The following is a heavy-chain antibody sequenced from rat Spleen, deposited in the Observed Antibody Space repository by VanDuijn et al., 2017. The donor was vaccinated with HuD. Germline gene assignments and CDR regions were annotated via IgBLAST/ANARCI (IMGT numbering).Heavy chain of an antibody. J-gene: IGHJ2*01. CDR2: ISTGGGNT. CDR3: ARRGGTYFDY. CDR1: GFTFSNFY. V-gene: IGHV5-25*01. Sequence: EVQLAESGGGLVQPGRSMKLSCTVSGFTFSNFYMAWARQVPTKGLEWVASISTGGGNTYYRDSVKGRFTISRDNAKSTLYLQMDSLRSEDTATYYCARRGGTYFDYWGQGVMVTVSS.